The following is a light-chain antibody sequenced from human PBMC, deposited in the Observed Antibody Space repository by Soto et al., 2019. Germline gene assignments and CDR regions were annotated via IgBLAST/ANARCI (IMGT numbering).Light chain of an antibody. CDR3: LQVYSFPRT. CDR2: AAS. CDR1: QSISNW. V-gene: IGKV1-5*01. Sequence: DIQMTQSPSTLPASVGDRVTITCRASQSISNWLAWYQQKPGTAPQYLIQAASILQSGVPSRFSGSGSGTEFILTINNLQPEDFASYFCLQVYSFPRTCGRGTKVDI. J-gene: IGKJ1*01.